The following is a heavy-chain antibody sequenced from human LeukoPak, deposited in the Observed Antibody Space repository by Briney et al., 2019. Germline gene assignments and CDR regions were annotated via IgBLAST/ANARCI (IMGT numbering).Heavy chain of an antibody. Sequence: SETLSLTCTVSGGSISNYHWSWIRQPAGKGLEWIGQIHTSGSTNYNPPLKSRVTMSIDTTEDQVSLTIRSVTSADTAFYYCARRDISSGWSFDYWGQGTLVTVSS. D-gene: IGHD6-19*01. J-gene: IGHJ4*02. V-gene: IGHV4-4*07. CDR1: GGSISNYH. CDR3: ARRDISSGWSFDY. CDR2: IHTSGST.